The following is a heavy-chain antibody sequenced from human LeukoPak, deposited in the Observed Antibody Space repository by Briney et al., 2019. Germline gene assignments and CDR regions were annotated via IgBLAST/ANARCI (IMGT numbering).Heavy chain of an antibody. V-gene: IGHV3-66*01. Sequence: GGSLRLSCAASEFIVSINYMTWVRQAPGKGLEWVSLIYGRGDTKYADSVKGRFTISRDNAKNSLYLQMSSLRVEDTAVYYCTRDPRHFDSCGQGTLVTVSS. CDR1: EFIVSINY. D-gene: IGHD6-6*01. CDR3: TRDPRHFDS. CDR2: IYGRGDT. J-gene: IGHJ5*01.